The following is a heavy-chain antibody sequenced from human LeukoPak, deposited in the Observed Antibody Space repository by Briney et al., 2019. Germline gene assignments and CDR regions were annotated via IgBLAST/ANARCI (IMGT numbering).Heavy chain of an antibody. J-gene: IGHJ2*01. V-gene: IGHV3-23*01. D-gene: IGHD6-6*01. CDR1: GFTFSSYG. Sequence: PGGSLRLSCAASGFTFSSYGMSWVRQAPGKGLEWVSVISGSGGSTYYADSVKGRFTISRDSSKNTMYLQLNSLRAEDTAIYYCVKVWYPQSSSWYWYFDLWGRGTLVTVSS. CDR2: ISGSGGST. CDR3: VKVWYPQSSSWYWYFDL.